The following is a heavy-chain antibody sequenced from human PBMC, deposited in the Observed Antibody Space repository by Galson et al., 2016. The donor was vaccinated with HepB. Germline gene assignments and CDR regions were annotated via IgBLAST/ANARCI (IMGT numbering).Heavy chain of an antibody. Sequence: SLRLSCAASGPTFSSFAMSWVRQAPGKGLEWVAGITGSGSSTYYADSVRGRFTISRDNSKNSVYLQMSSLRAEDTAIYYCAKDAAVALPGVYFEFWGQGTLVTVSS. D-gene: IGHD4-23*01. V-gene: IGHV3-23*01. CDR2: ITGSGSST. CDR3: AKDAAVALPGVYFEF. J-gene: IGHJ4*02. CDR1: GPTFSSFA.